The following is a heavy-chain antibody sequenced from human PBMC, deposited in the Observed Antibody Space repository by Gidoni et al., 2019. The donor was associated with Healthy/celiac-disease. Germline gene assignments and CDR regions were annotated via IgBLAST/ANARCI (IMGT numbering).Heavy chain of an antibody. CDR2: IWYDGSNN. CDR1: GFTFSSYG. CDR3: GGDGGSIAARPGWFDP. J-gene: IGHJ5*02. V-gene: IGHV3-33*08. Sequence: QGQLVEPGGGVVHPARSLRLSCSATGFTFSSYGMGWGRQAPGKGLEWVAVIWYDGSNNYYADLVRGRFTIAEDNSKHTLYLQMNSLGAEDTGVYYCGGDGGSIAARPGWFDPWGQGTLVTVSS. D-gene: IGHD6-6*01.